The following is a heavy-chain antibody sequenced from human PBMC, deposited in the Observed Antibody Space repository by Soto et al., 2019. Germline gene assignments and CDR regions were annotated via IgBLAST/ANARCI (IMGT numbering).Heavy chain of an antibody. Sequence: ASVKVACKASGYTVTSTWVDGVRQAPGQGLEWMGIINPYGGAATYAEKFQGRVTMTRDTSTATDYMELSSLRSEDTAVYYCARDLSTSPFDYWGQGTPVTVSS. CDR2: INPYGGAA. D-gene: IGHD2-2*01. J-gene: IGHJ4*02. CDR3: ARDLSTSPFDY. V-gene: IGHV1-46*01. CDR1: GYTVTSTW.